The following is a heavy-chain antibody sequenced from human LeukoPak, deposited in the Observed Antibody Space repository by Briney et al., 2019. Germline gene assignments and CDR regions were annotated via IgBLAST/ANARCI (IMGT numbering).Heavy chain of an antibody. CDR3: ARVSSLDFWSGYFRYYYYMDV. V-gene: IGHV1-18*01. J-gene: IGHJ6*03. CDR1: GYTFTTYG. CDR2: ISTYDDNI. Sequence: ASVKVSCKASGYTFTTYGLSWVRQAPGQGLEWLGWISTYDDNIKYAQSLQGRLTLTIDTSTSTAYMELRSLTSDDTAVYYCARVSSLDFWSGYFRYYYYMDVWGKGTTVTVS. D-gene: IGHD3-3*01.